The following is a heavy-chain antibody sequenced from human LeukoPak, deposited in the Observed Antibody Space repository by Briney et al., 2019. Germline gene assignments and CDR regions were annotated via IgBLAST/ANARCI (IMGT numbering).Heavy chain of an antibody. D-gene: IGHD6-13*01. CDR2: IYYSGST. CDR3: AILLGSSSWYVDY. CDR1: GGSISSGGYY. J-gene: IGHJ4*02. Sequence: PSQTLSLTCTVSGGSISSGGYYWSWIRQPPGKGLEWIGYIYYSGSTYYNPSLKSRVTISVDTSKNQFSLKLSSVTAADTAVYYCAILLGSSSWYVDYWGQGTLVTVSS. V-gene: IGHV4-31*03.